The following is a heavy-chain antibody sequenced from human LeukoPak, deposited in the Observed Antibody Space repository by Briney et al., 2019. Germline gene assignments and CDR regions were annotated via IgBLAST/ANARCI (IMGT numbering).Heavy chain of an antibody. D-gene: IGHD6-19*01. J-gene: IGHJ3*02. CDR2: IYPGDSDT. Sequence: GESLKISCKGSGYSFTSYWIGWVHQMPGKGLEWMGIIYPGDSDTRYSPSFQGQITISADKSISTAYLQWSSLKASDTAMYYCARHHTSGWYKSDAFDIWGQGTMVTVSS. V-gene: IGHV5-51*07. CDR1: GYSFTSYW. CDR3: ARHHTSGWYKSDAFDI.